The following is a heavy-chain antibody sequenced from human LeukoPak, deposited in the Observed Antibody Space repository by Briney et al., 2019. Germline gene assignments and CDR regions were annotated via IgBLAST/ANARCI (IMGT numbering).Heavy chain of an antibody. CDR2: ISRTGGGT. CDR3: AKVATWTYFDY. Sequence: GGSLTLSCLASGFTFSNFAMHWVRQGPGKGLEYVSGISRTGGGTYYADSVKGRFTISRDNSKNTLYLQMNSLRAEDTAVYYCAKVATWTYFDYWGQGTLVTVSS. CDR1: GFTFSNFA. J-gene: IGHJ4*02. V-gene: IGHV3-64*04. D-gene: IGHD3/OR15-3a*01.